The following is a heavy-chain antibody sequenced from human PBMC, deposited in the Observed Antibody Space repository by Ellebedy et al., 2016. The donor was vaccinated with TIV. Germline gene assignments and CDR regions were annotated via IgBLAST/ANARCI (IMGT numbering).Heavy chain of an antibody. Sequence: SETLSLTXTISGDSNNNYKWNWIRQPPGKGLEWIGYVYHSGSINYNPSFESRVIISVDTSKNQFSLRLLSVTAADTAVYYCAREWSAFDYWGQGTLVTVSS. D-gene: IGHD3-3*01. V-gene: IGHV4-59*01. CDR2: VYHSGSI. CDR3: AREWSAFDY. J-gene: IGHJ4*02. CDR1: GDSNNNYK.